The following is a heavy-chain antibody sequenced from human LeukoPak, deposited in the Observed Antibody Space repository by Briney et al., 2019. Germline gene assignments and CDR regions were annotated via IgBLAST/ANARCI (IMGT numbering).Heavy chain of an antibody. V-gene: IGHV4-4*09. CDR1: GVSISRYY. CDR3: VRSQLGIAWYFDV. D-gene: IGHD7-27*01. J-gene: IGHJ2*01. CDR2: IYASGST. Sequence: SETLSLTCAVSGVSISRYYWSWIRQPPGNGLEWIGHIYASGSTNYSPSLNSRAIISVDTSSTHFSLKLSSGTAADTAVYYCVRSQLGIAWYFDVWGRGTLVTVSS.